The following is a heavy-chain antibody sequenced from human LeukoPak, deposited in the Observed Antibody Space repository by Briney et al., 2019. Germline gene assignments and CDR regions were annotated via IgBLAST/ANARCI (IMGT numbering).Heavy chain of an antibody. Sequence: GGSLXLSCAASGFTFSSYWMXWVRQAPGKGXEWVANIKQDGSEKYYVDSVKGRFTISRDNAKNSLYLQMNSLRAEDTAVYYCARDLGKIDDYWGQGTLVTVSS. CDR3: ARDLGKIDDY. CDR1: GFTFSSYW. V-gene: IGHV3-7*01. J-gene: IGHJ4*02. D-gene: IGHD3-16*01. CDR2: IKQDGSEK.